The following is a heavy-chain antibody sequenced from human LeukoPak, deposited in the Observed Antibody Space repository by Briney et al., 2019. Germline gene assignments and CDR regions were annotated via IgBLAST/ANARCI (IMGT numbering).Heavy chain of an antibody. CDR3: ARIDSRGDLSFDF. J-gene: IGHJ4*02. CDR2: ISGSSSTV. D-gene: IGHD3-22*01. Sequence: GGSLRLSCAASGFTFNFYNMNWVRRAQGKGLEWLSYISGSSSTVHYADSVKGRFTVSRDNAKNSLYLQMDSLRAEDTAVYYCARIDSRGDLSFDFWGQGTLVTVAS. CDR1: GFTFNFYN. V-gene: IGHV3-48*01.